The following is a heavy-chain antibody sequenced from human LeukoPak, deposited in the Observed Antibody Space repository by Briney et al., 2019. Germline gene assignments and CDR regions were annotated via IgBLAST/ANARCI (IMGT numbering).Heavy chain of an antibody. CDR1: GFTFDDYA. CDR2: ISWNSGSI. Sequence: GGSLRLSCAASGFTFDDYAMHWVRHAPGKGLEWVSGISWNSGSIGYTDSVKGRFTISRDNAKNSLYLQMNSLRAEDTALYYCAKDRSMEGYNYRYDAFDIWGQGTMVTVSS. D-gene: IGHD5-24*01. J-gene: IGHJ3*02. CDR3: AKDRSMEGYNYRYDAFDI. V-gene: IGHV3-9*01.